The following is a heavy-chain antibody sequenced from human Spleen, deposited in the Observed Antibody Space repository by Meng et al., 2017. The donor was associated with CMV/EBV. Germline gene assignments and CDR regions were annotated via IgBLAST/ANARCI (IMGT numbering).Heavy chain of an antibody. V-gene: IGHV3-23*01. J-gene: IGHJ4*02. CDR1: GFTFSSYA. CDR2: ISAGGGST. Sequence: GGSLRLSCAASGFTFSSYAMSWVRQAPGKGLEWVSTISAGGGSTYYADSVKGRFTISRDNAKNSLYLQMNSLRAEDTAVYYCARSAYDSSGYHFYFFDYWGQGTLVTVSS. CDR3: ARSAYDSSGYHFYFFDY. D-gene: IGHD3-22*01.